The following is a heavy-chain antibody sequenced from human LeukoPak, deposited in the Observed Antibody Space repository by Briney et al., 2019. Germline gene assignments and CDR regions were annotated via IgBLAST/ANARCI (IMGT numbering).Heavy chain of an antibody. CDR1: GFTVSSNY. J-gene: IGHJ4*02. CDR2: IYSGGST. D-gene: IGHD5-18*01. V-gene: IGHV3-66*01. Sequence: GGSLRLSCAASGFTVSSNYMSWVRQAPGKGLEWVSVIYSGGSTYYADSVKGRFTISRDNSKNTLYLQMNSLRAEDTAVYYCARGYSYGFVSPLGYWGQGTLVTVSS. CDR3: ARGYSYGFVSPLGY.